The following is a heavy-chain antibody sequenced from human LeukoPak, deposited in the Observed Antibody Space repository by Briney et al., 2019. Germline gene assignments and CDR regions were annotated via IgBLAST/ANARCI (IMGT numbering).Heavy chain of an antibody. CDR3: ARRGFDS. J-gene: IGHJ4*02. V-gene: IGHV1-2*06. Sequence: GASVKVSCKASGYTFTGYYIHWVRQAPGQGLEWMGRINPSSGVTYYVQKFEGRVTMTRDTSVSTVYMEVGNLTSDDTAMYFCARRGFDSWDQGTLVTVSS. CDR2: INPSSGVT. CDR1: GYTFTGYY. D-gene: IGHD3-16*01.